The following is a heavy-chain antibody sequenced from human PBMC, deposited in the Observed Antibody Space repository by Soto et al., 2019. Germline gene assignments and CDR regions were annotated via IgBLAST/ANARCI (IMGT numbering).Heavy chain of an antibody. CDR3: TLSYGDSYYYYYGMDV. D-gene: IGHD4-17*01. J-gene: IGHJ6*02. Sequence: CVGSGFSFSRYTVGWVRQVPGKGLEWMGVIHPGDSDTIYSPSFQGQVTISADKSISTAYLQWSSLKASDTAMYYCTLSYGDSYYYYYGMDVWGQGTTVTVSS. CDR2: IHPGDSDT. V-gene: IGHV5-51*01. CDR1: GFSFSRYT.